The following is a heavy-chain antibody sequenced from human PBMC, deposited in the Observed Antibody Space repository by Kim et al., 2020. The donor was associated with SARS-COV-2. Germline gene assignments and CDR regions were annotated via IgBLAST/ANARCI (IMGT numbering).Heavy chain of an antibody. Sequence: RVTISVDTSKNQFSLKLSSVTAADTAVYYCARRIAAAGQRTLYYYYGMDVWGQGTTVTVSS. V-gene: IGHV4-59*01. CDR3: ARRIAAAGQRTLYYYYGMDV. J-gene: IGHJ6*02. D-gene: IGHD6-13*01.